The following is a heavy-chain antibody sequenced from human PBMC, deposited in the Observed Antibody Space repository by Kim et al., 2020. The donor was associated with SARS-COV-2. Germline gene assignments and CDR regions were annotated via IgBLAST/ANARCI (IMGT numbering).Heavy chain of an antibody. J-gene: IGHJ5*02. Sequence: AGNGNTKYSQKFQGRVTITRDTSASTGYMELSSLRSEDTAVYYCARGYDQWGQGTLVTVSS. V-gene: IGHV1-3*01. CDR2: AGNGNT. CDR3: ARGYDQ.